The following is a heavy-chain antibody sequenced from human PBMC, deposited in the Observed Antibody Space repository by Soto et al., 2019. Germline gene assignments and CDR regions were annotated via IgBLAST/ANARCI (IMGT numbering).Heavy chain of an antibody. D-gene: IGHD3-10*01. CDR2: IFSSGTT. CDR3: ARVPSQFEFYYAMDV. Sequence: TSETLSLTCTVFGDSIGSGNKYWSLILQAPGKGLEWIGYIFSSGTTYYNPSLKSRLTMSLDTSQNQFSLKLNSVTAADTAVYFCARVPSQFEFYYAMDVWGQGTTVTVSS. V-gene: IGHV4-30-4*02. CDR1: GDSIGSGNKY. J-gene: IGHJ6*02.